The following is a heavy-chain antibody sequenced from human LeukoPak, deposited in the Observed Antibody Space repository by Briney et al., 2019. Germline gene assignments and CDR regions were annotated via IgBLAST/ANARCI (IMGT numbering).Heavy chain of an antibody. V-gene: IGHV3-7*01. CDR3: ARAWDSGTVAVAGYFDY. J-gene: IGHJ4*02. Sequence: GGSLRLSCASSGFTFSSYCMSWVRQAPGTGLEWVANIKQDGSEKYYVDSVKGRFTISRDNANNSLYLQMNSLRAEDTAVYYCARAWDSGTVAVAGYFDYWGQGTLVTVSS. D-gene: IGHD6-19*01. CDR2: IKQDGSEK. CDR1: GFTFSSYC.